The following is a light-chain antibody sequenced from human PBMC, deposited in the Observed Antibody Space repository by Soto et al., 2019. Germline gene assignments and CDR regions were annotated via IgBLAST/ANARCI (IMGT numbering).Light chain of an antibody. CDR1: TSNIESHS. J-gene: IGLJ1*01. V-gene: IGLV1-44*01. CDR2: TNN. CDR3: ATWDDSRKGV. Sequence: QSALTQPPSAPGTPGQRIIISCSGSTSNIESHSVNWFQQVPGTAPRLLIITNNQRPSGVPDRFSGSKSGASASLAISGLQSEDEATYYCATWDDSRKGVFGTGTKVTVL.